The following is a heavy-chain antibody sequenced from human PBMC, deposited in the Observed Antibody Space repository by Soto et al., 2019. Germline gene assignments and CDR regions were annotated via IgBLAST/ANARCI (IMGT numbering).Heavy chain of an antibody. D-gene: IGHD5-12*01. CDR2: IYYSGST. CDR1: GGSIGSSSYY. J-gene: IGHJ4*02. Sequence: SETLSLTCTVSGGSIGSSSYYWGWIRQPPGKGLEWIGSIYYSGSTYYNPSLKSRVTISVDTSKNQFSLKLSSVTAADTAVYYCARLVEMATTLTGSDYWGQGTLVTVS. V-gene: IGHV4-39*01. CDR3: ARLVEMATTLTGSDY.